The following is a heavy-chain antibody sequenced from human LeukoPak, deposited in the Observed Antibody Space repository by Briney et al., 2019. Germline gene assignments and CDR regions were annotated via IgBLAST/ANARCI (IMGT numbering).Heavy chain of an antibody. D-gene: IGHD5-24*01. CDR2: LDPEDGET. J-gene: IGHJ4*02. CDR1: GYILTDLA. Sequence: ASVKVSXKVSGYILTDLAIHWVRQAPGKGLEWMGGLDPEDGETIYAQRFQGRVTMTEDRSTDTAYMELSSLRSEDTAVYYCATAGSGDAYNQFYFDFWGQGSLVTVSS. V-gene: IGHV1-24*01. CDR3: ATAGSGDAYNQFYFDF.